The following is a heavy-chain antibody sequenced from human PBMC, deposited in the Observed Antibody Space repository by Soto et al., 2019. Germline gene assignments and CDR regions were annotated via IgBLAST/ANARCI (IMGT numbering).Heavy chain of an antibody. CDR3: AIADYGGGDY. CDR2: IYDSRRT. Sequence: QMQLQESGPGLVKPSGTLSLTCTVSGGSIRSSNWWSWVRQTPGKKLEWIGEIYDSRRTNYNPSLKSRVTISVDKSNNQFSLKLNSVTASDTAVYYCAIADYGGGDYWGQGTLVTVAS. J-gene: IGHJ4*02. CDR1: GGSIRSSNW. D-gene: IGHD4-17*01. V-gene: IGHV4-4*02.